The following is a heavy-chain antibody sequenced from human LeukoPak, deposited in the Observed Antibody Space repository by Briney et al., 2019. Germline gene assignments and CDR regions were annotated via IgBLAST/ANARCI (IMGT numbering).Heavy chain of an antibody. D-gene: IGHD3-22*01. V-gene: IGHV4-4*07. J-gene: IGHJ6*03. CDR2: FYPGVST. Sequence: SETLSLTCTVSGGPIYSYYWSWIRQTAGNGLEWIGRFYPGVSTNYNPSLKSRVTMSVDTSKNQFALQLRAVTAADTAVYYCARLKFYDSTGYSPGHYMEVWGKGTTVTVSS. CDR1: GGPIYSYY. CDR3: ARLKFYDSTGYSPGHYMEV.